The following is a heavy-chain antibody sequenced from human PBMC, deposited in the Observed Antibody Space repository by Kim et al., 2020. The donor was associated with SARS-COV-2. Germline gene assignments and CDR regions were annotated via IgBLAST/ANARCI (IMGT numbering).Heavy chain of an antibody. V-gene: IGHV3-23*01. Sequence: YYADTVKGRFTISRDNSESTLYLEMNSLRAEDTAVYYCAKALTGKNGFDSWGQGTLVTVSS. CDR3: AKALTGKNGFDS. D-gene: IGHD3-9*01. J-gene: IGHJ5*01.